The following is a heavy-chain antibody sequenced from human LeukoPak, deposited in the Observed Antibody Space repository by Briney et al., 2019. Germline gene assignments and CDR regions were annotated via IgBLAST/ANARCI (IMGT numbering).Heavy chain of an antibody. D-gene: IGHD1-26*01. J-gene: IGHJ4*02. CDR1: GFTFSSYC. CDR2: IWYDGSNK. V-gene: IGHV3-33*01. CDR3: ARDRGLAYIGSYAY. Sequence: GRSLRLSCAAAGFTFSSYCMHWVSQAPGKGLEWVAVIWYDGSNKYYADSVKGRFTTSRDNSKNTLYLQMNRLRAEDTGVYSCARDRGLAYIGSYAYGGQGPLDTVP.